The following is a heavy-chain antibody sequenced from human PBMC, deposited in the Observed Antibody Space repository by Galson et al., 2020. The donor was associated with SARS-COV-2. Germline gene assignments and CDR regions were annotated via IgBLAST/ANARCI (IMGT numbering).Heavy chain of an antibody. J-gene: IGHJ4*02. CDR2: ISGPSSFI. V-gene: IGHV3-21*01. CDR3: AAGIAARSEDF. CDR1: GFAFSRYS. D-gene: IGHD6-6*01. Sequence: GGSLRLSCAASGFAFSRYSMNWVRQAPGKGLEWVSHISGPSSFIYYADSVKGRFTVSRDNANNSLFLQMDSLRDDDTAIYYCAAGIAARSEDFWGQGTLVIVSS.